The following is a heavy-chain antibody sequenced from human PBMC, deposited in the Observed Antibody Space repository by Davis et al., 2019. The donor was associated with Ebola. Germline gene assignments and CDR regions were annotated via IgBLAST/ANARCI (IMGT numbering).Heavy chain of an antibody. D-gene: IGHD2-8*02. CDR2: ISSSGSTI. V-gene: IGHV3-48*04. J-gene: IGHJ6*02. CDR3: ARDSSWWNYYYYYGMDV. CDR1: GFTFSSYS. Sequence: PGGSLRLSCAASGFTFSSYSMNWVRQAPGKGLEWVSYISSSGSTIYYADSVKGRFTISRDNAKNSLYLQMNSLRAEDTAVYYCARDSSWWNYYYYYGMDVWGQGTTVTVSS.